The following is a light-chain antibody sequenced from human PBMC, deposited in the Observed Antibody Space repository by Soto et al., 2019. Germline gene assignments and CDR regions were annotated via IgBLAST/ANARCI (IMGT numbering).Light chain of an antibody. CDR2: SND. V-gene: IGLV1-44*01. CDR3: ATWDASLNGYV. Sequence: QSVLTQPPSASGTPGQRVTISCSGSSSNIGSNSVNWYQQLPGTAPKLLIYSNDHRPSGVLDRFSGSKSGTSASLAISGLQSEDEADYYCATWDASLNGYVFGTGTKLTVL. J-gene: IGLJ1*01. CDR1: SSNIGSNS.